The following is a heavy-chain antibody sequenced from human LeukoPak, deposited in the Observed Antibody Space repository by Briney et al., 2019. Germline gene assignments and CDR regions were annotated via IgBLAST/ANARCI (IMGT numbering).Heavy chain of an antibody. J-gene: IGHJ4*02. Sequence: SVKVSCKAYGGTFSSYAISWVRQAPGQGLEWMGRIIPILGIANYAQKFQGRVTITADKSTSTAYMELSSLRSEDTAVYYCARGAGAVPRLGSFWSGYHFDYWGQGTLVTVSS. CDR3: ARGAGAVPRLGSFWSGYHFDY. CDR1: GGTFSSYA. CDR2: IIPILGIA. D-gene: IGHD3-3*01. V-gene: IGHV1-69*04.